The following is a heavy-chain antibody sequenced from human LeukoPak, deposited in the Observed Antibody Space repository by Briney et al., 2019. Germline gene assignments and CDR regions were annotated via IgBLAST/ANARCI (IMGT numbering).Heavy chain of an antibody. CDR1: GFTFSSYA. J-gene: IGHJ4*02. D-gene: IGHD3-22*01. V-gene: IGHV3-23*01. Sequence: GGSLRLSCAASGFTFSSYAMSWVRQAPGKGLEWVSAISGSGGSTYYADSVKGRFTISRDNSKNTLYLQMNSLRAEDTAVYYCARSRGVVVAYFDYWGQGTLVTVSS. CDR3: ARSRGVVVAYFDY. CDR2: ISGSGGST.